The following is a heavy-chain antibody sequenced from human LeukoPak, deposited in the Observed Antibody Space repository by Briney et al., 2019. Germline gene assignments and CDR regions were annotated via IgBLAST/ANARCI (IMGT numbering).Heavy chain of an antibody. CDR3: ARDLAGATDFDY. Sequence: GGSLRLSCAASGFTLSSYGMHWVRQAPGKGLEWVAVIWYDGSNKYYADSVKGRFTISRDNSKNTLYLQMNSLRAEDTAVYYCARDLAGATDFDYWGQGTLVTVSS. CDR1: GFTLSSYG. CDR2: IWYDGSNK. D-gene: IGHD1-26*01. J-gene: IGHJ4*02. V-gene: IGHV3-33*01.